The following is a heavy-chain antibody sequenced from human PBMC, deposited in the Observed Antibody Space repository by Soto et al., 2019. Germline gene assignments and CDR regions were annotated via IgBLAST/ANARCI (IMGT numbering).Heavy chain of an antibody. V-gene: IGHV4-34*01. J-gene: IGHJ4*02. CDR2: INHSGST. CDR1: GGSFSGYY. Sequence: QVQLQQWGAGLLKPSETLSLTCAAYGGSFSGYYWTWIRQLPGTGLEWIGEINHSGSTNYNPPLKSRVTISVDTSKNQFSLKLTSVTAADTAVYYCARDKITGLFDYWGQGTLVTVSS. D-gene: IGHD2-8*02. CDR3: ARDKITGLFDY.